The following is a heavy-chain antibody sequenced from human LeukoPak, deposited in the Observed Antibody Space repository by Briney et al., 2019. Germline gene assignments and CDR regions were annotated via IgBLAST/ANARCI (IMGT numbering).Heavy chain of an antibody. D-gene: IGHD3-3*01. CDR2: INPNSGGT. CDR3: ARSAVVIMYYYFDY. V-gene: IGHV1-2*02. Sequence: ASVKVSCKASGYTFTGYYMHWVRQAPGQGLEWMGWINPNSGGTNYAQKFQGRVTMTRDTSISTAYMELSRLRSDDTAVYYCARSAVVIMYYYFDYWGQGTLVTVSS. J-gene: IGHJ4*02. CDR1: GYTFTGYY.